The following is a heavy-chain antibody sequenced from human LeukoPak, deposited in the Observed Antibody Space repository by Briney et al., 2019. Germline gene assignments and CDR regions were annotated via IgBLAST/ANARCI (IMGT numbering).Heavy chain of an antibody. CDR2: IWYDGSNK. V-gene: IGHV3-33*01. CDR3: AREPYRRAPNYYYYGMDV. J-gene: IGHJ6*02. D-gene: IGHD1-14*01. Sequence: PGRSLRLSCAASGFTFSSYGMHWVRQAPGKGLEWVAVIWYDGSNKYYADSVKGRFTISRDNSKNTLYLQMNSLRAEDTAVYYCAREPYRRAPNYYYYGMDVWGQGTLVTVSS. CDR1: GFTFSSYG.